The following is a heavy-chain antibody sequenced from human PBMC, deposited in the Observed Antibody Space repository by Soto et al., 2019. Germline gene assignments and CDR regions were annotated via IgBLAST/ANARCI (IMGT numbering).Heavy chain of an antibody. CDR3: ARDPNPIAAAGPFDY. V-gene: IGHV3-11*06. CDR1: GFTFSDYY. D-gene: IGHD6-13*01. J-gene: IGHJ4*02. Sequence: GGSLRLSCAASGFTFSDYYMSWIRQAPGKGLEWVSYISSSSSYTNYADSVKGRFTISRDNAKNSLYLQMNSLRAEDTAVYYCARDPNPIAAAGPFDYWGQGTLVTVSS. CDR2: ISSSSSYT.